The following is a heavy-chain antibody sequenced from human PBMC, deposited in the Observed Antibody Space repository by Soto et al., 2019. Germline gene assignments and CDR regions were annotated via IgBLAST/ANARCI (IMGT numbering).Heavy chain of an antibody. CDR2: ISFDGSKK. D-gene: IGHD3-22*01. J-gene: IGHJ4*02. CDR3: EKDGDSISRNKPLDS. V-gene: IGHV3-30-3*01. CDR1: GFTSSSYV. Sequence: GGSLRLSCEGSGFTSSSYVMHWVRQAPGKGLEWVALISFDGSKKNYADSVKGRFTISRDNSRNTLHLQMNSLRAEDTAVYYCEKDGDSISRNKPLDSWGQGTLVTVSS.